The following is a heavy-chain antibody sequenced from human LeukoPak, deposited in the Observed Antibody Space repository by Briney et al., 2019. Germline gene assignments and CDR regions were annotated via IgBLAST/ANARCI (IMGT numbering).Heavy chain of an antibody. J-gene: IGHJ4*02. D-gene: IGHD2/OR15-2a*01. CDR2: IYHSGST. CDR1: GGSISSGGYY. Sequence: SQTLSLTCTVSGGSISSGGYYWSWIRQPPGKGLEWIGYIYHSGSTYYNPSLKSRVTISVDRSKNQFSLKLSSVTAADTAVYYCARVLVSRTPFFDYWGQGTLVTVSS. V-gene: IGHV4-30-2*01. CDR3: ARVLVSRTPFFDY.